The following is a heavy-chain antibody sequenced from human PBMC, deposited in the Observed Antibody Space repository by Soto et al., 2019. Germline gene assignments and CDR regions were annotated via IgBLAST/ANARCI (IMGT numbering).Heavy chain of an antibody. CDR3: ARPYSSSHTKQDYYFDY. J-gene: IGHJ4*02. CDR1: GFTFSSYG. D-gene: IGHD6-13*01. Sequence: GGSLRLSCAASGFTFSSYGMHWVRQAPGKGLEWVAVIWYDGSNKYYADSVKGRFTISRDNSKNTLYLQMNSLRAEDTAVYYCARPYSSSHTKQDYYFDYWGQGTLVTVSS. V-gene: IGHV3-33*01. CDR2: IWYDGSNK.